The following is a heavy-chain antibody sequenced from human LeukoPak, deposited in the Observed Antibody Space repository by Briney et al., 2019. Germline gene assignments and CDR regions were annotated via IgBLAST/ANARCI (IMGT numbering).Heavy chain of an antibody. CDR3: ARGKRFRSGKFWFDP. J-gene: IGHJ5*02. D-gene: IGHD2-15*01. CDR2: IYYSGST. Sequence: SETLSLTCTVSGGSISSYYWSWLRQPPGKGLEWIGYIYYSGSTNYNPSLKSRVTISVDTSKNQFSLKLSSVTAADTAVYYCARGKRFRSGKFWFDPWGQGTLVTVSS. CDR1: GGSISSYY. V-gene: IGHV4-59*01.